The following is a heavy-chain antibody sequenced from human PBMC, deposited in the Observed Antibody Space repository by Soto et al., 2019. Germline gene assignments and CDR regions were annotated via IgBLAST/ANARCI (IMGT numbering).Heavy chain of an antibody. CDR2: INPNSGGT. Sequence: ASVKVSCKASGYTFTGYYMHWVRQAPGQGLEWMGWINPNSGGTNYAQKFQGWVTMTRDTSISTAYMELSRLRSDDTAVYYCAREKVDYDILTGYSPLDPWGQGTLVTVSS. D-gene: IGHD3-9*01. CDR3: AREKVDYDILTGYSPLDP. CDR1: GYTFTGYY. J-gene: IGHJ5*02. V-gene: IGHV1-2*04.